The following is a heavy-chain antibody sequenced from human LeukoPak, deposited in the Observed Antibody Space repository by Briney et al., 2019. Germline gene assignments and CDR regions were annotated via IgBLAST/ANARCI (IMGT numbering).Heavy chain of an antibody. Sequence: SETLSLTCTVSGGSIGSGNYYWSWICQHPGKGLEWIGYIYYSGCTYYNPSLKSRVTISVDTSKNQFSLKLSSVTAADTAVYYCARDHLYGGTSEGAFDIWGQGTMVTVSS. CDR3: ARDHLYGGTSEGAFDI. CDR2: IYYSGCT. D-gene: IGHD4-23*01. J-gene: IGHJ3*02. CDR1: GGSIGSGNYY. V-gene: IGHV4-31*03.